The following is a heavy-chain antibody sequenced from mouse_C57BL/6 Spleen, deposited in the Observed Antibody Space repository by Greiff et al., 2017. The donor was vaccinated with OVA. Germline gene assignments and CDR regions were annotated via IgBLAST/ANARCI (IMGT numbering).Heavy chain of an antibody. CDR1: GYTFTSYW. CDR2: IDPSDSET. V-gene: IGHV1-52*01. J-gene: IGHJ3*01. CDR3: ARSLTMVTTPFAY. D-gene: IGHD2-2*01. Sequence: QVQLQQPGAELVRPGSSVKLSCKASGYTFTSYWMHWVKQRPIQGLEWIGNIDPSDSETHYNQKFKDKATLTVDKSSSTAYMQLSSLTSEDSAVYYCARSLTMVTTPFAYWGQGTLVTVSA.